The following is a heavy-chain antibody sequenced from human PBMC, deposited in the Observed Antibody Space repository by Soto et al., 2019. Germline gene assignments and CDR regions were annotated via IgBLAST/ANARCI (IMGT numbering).Heavy chain of an antibody. D-gene: IGHD3-22*01. Sequence: HPGGSLRLSCAASGFTFSSYAMSWVRQAPGKGLEWVSAISGSGGSTYYADSVKGRFTISRDNSKNTLYLQMNSLRAEDTAVYYCAKDFLSQLYDSSGPYGDYWGQGTLVTVSS. CDR1: GFTFSSYA. CDR3: AKDFLSQLYDSSGPYGDY. J-gene: IGHJ4*02. CDR2: ISGSGGST. V-gene: IGHV3-23*01.